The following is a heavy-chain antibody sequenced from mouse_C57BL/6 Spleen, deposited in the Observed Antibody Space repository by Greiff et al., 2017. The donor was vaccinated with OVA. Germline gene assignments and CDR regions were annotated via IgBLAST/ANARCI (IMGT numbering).Heavy chain of an antibody. V-gene: IGHV1-26*01. J-gene: IGHJ4*01. Sequence: EVQLQQSGPELVKPGASVKISCKASGYTFTDYYMNWVKQSHGKSLEWIGDINPNNGGTSYNQKFKGKATLTVAKSSSTAYMELRSLTSEDSAVYYCARSYYRSAMDYWGQGTSVTVSS. CDR2: INPNNGGT. D-gene: IGHD2-14*01. CDR1: GYTFTDYY. CDR3: ARSYYRSAMDY.